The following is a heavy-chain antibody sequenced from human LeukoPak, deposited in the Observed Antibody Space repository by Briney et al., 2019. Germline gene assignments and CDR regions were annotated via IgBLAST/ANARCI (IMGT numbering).Heavy chain of an antibody. D-gene: IGHD1-1*01. CDR2: IGTASDT. J-gene: IGHJ6*03. Sequence: GGSLRLSCAASGFTFNSFDMHWVRQPTGQGLEWVSTIGTASDTYYPGSVEGRFTLSRDNAKNSLYLQMNSLTAGDTAVYYCARGPPRGKYYYMDVWGKGTTVTVSS. V-gene: IGHV3-13*01. CDR1: GFTFNSFD. CDR3: ARGPPRGKYYYMDV.